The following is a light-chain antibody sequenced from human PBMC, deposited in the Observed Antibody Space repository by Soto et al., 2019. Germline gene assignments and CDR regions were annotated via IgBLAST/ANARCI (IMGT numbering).Light chain of an antibody. CDR3: HQYHNWPWT. V-gene: IGKV3-15*01. CDR1: QSVSIN. J-gene: IGKJ1*01. CDR2: AAS. Sequence: EVVLTQSPATLSLSPGARDTLSCRASQSVSINLAWYQQKPGQVPRLLIYAASTRATGIPARFSGSGSETESTLTISSLQSEDFAVYYCHQYHNWPWTVGQGTKVDIK.